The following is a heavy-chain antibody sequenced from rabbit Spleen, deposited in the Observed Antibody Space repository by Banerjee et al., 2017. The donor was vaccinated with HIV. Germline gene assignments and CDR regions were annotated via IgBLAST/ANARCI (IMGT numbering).Heavy chain of an antibody. CDR2: INAVTGKA. CDR3: ARGSAAMTMVITGYYFNL. D-gene: IGHD2-1*01. Sequence: QEQLEETGGGLVKPEGSLTLTCKASGVSLNDKDVMCWVRQAPGKGLEWIACINAVTGKAVYASWAKGRFTISRTSSTTVTLQVTSLTAADTATYFCARGSAAMTMVITGYYFNLWGQGTLVTVS. J-gene: IGHJ4*02. V-gene: IGHV1S45*01. CDR1: GVSLNDKDV.